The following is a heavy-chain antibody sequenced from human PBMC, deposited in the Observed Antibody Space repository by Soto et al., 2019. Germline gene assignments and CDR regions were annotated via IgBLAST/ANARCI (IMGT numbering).Heavy chain of an antibody. J-gene: IGHJ4*02. CDR1: GFTFTSSA. D-gene: IGHD3-22*01. Sequence: QMQLVQSGPEVKKPGTSVKVSCKASGFTFTSSAVQWVRQARGQRLEWIGWIVVGSGNTNYAQKFQERVTITRDMSTSTAYMELSSLRSEDTAVYYCAADQMIVAIPNFDYWGQGTLVTVSS. CDR3: AADQMIVAIPNFDY. CDR2: IVVGSGNT. V-gene: IGHV1-58*01.